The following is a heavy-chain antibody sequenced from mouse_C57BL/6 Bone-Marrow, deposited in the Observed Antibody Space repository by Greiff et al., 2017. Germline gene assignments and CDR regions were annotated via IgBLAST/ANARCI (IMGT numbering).Heavy chain of an antibody. V-gene: IGHV5-16*01. CDR2: INYDGSST. D-gene: IGHD2-3*01. CDR1: GFTFSDYY. J-gene: IGHJ4*01. CDR3: ARRRDGYYAMDY. Sequence: EVKLVESEGGLVQPGSSMKLSCTASGFTFSDYYMAWVRQVPEKGLEWVANINYDGSSTYYLDSLKSRFIISRDNAKNILYLQMSSLKSEDTATYYCARRRDGYYAMDYWGQGTSVTVSS.